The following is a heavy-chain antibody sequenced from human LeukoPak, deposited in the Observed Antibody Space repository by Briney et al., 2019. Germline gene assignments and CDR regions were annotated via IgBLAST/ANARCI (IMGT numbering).Heavy chain of an antibody. CDR3: AKDIRSYYYGMDV. Sequence: PGGSLRLSCAASGFTFDDYAIHWVRQAPGKGLEWVSGISWNSGSISYADSVKGRFTISRDNAKNSLYLQMNSLRAEDTALYYCAKDIRSYYYGMDVWGQGTTVTVSS. CDR2: ISWNSGSI. V-gene: IGHV3-9*01. CDR1: GFTFDDYA. J-gene: IGHJ6*02. D-gene: IGHD1-14*01.